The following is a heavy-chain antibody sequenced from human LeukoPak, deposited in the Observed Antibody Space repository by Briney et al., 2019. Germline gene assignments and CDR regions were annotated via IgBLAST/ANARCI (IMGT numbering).Heavy chain of an antibody. CDR2: IYTSGST. CDR3: AREGSMALMDYYYYMDV. J-gene: IGHJ6*03. CDR1: GGSISSYY. Sequence: SETLSLTCTVSGGSISSYYWSWIRQPAGKGLEWIGRIYTSGSTNYNPSLKSRVTMSVDTSKNQFPLKLSSVTAADTAVYYCAREGSMALMDYYYYMDVWGKGTTVTVSS. D-gene: IGHD2/OR15-2a*01. V-gene: IGHV4-4*07.